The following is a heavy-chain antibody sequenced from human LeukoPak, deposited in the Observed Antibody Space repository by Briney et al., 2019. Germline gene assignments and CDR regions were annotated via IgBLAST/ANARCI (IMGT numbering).Heavy chain of an antibody. D-gene: IGHD3-16*01. CDR2: INHSGST. CDR3: AIGRGSGGYYYYYYGMDV. Sequence: SETLSLTCAVYGGSFSGYYWSWIRQPPGKGLEWIGEINHSGSTNYNPSLKSRVTISVDTSKNQFSLKLSSVTAADTAVYYCAIGRGSGGYYYYYYGMDVWGQGTTVTVSS. CDR1: GGSFSGYY. J-gene: IGHJ6*02. V-gene: IGHV4-34*01.